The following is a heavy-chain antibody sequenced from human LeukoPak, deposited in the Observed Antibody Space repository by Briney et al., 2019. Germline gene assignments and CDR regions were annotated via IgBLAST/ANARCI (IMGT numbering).Heavy chain of an antibody. J-gene: IGHJ4*02. Sequence: ASVKVSCKASGYTFTGYYMHWVRQAPGQGLKWMGWINPNSGGTNYAQKFQGRVTMTRDTSISTAYMELSRLRSDDTAVYYCARESDFWSGYTEYYFDYWGQGTLVTVSS. CDR2: INPNSGGT. CDR3: ARESDFWSGYTEYYFDY. V-gene: IGHV1-2*02. D-gene: IGHD3-3*01. CDR1: GYTFTGYY.